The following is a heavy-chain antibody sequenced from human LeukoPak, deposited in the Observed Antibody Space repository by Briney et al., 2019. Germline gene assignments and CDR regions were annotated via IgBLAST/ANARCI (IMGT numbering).Heavy chain of an antibody. J-gene: IGHJ4*02. CDR3: VRDCGYSYGYVSAAFDY. Sequence: GGSLRLSCAASGFTFSSYAMHWVRQAPGKGLEWVAVISYDGSNKYYADSVKGRFTISRDNSKNTLYLQMNSLRAEDTAVYYCVRDCGYSYGYVSAAFDYWGQGTLVTVSS. CDR2: ISYDGSNK. CDR1: GFTFSSYA. D-gene: IGHD5-18*01. V-gene: IGHV3-30-3*01.